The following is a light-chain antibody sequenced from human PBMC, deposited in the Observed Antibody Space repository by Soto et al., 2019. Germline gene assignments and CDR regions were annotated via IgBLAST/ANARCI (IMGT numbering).Light chain of an antibody. CDR3: SSYTSSSTLLYV. CDR1: SSDVGGYNY. V-gene: IGLV2-14*01. J-gene: IGLJ1*01. CDR2: DVS. Sequence: QSVLTQPASVSGSPGQSITISCTGTSSDVGGYNYVSWYQQHPGKAPKLMIYDVSNRPSGVSNRFSGSKSGNTASLTISGLQAEDEADYYCSSYTSSSTLLYVFGPGTKGTVL.